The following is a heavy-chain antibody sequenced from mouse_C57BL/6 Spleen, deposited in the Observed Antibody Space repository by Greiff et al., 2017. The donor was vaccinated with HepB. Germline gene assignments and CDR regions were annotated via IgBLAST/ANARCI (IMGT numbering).Heavy chain of an antibody. V-gene: IGHV1-81*01. D-gene: IGHD3-2*02. J-gene: IGHJ3*01. Sequence: VKLMESGAELARPGASVKLSCKASGYTFTSYGISWVKQRTGQGLEWIGEIYPRSGNTYYNEKFKGKATLTADKSSSTAYMELRSLTSEDSAVYFCARGHSSGYPWFAYWGQGTLVTVSA. CDR1: GYTFTSYG. CDR2: IYPRSGNT. CDR3: ARGHSSGYPWFAY.